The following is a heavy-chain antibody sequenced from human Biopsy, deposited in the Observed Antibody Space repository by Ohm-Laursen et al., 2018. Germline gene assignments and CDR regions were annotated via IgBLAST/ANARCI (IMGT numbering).Heavy chain of an antibody. CDR2: ISYNERT. CDR1: GASVKTSGYF. V-gene: IGHV4-31*03. D-gene: IGHD3-9*01. J-gene: IGHJ2*01. Sequence: SQTLSLTCSVSGASVKTSGYFWAWIRPRPGKGLEWIGYISYNERTHYNPSLTSRLAISFGTSNNRISLQLRSVSVADTAVYYCVREPKTGTAEAWYFDLWGRGSPVTVPS. CDR3: VREPKTGTAEAWYFDL.